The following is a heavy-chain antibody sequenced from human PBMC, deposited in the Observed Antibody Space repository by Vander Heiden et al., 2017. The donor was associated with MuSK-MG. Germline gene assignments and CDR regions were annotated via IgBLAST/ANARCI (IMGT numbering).Heavy chain of an antibody. Sequence: GLEWVSYTSSSSSAIYYADSVKGRFTISRDNAKNSLYLQMNSLRDEDTAVYYCARAMPTADYWGQGTLVTVSS. CDR3: ARAMPTADY. V-gene: IGHV3-48*02. CDR2: TSSSSSAI. D-gene: IGHD4-4*01. J-gene: IGHJ4*02.